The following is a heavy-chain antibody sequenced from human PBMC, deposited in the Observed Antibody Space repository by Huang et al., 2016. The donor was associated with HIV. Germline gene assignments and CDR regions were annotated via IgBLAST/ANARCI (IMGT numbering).Heavy chain of an antibody. CDR3: ARRRRGGFDI. CDR2: IYFANSDA. J-gene: IGHJ3*02. V-gene: IGHV5-51*03. D-gene: IGHD2-15*01. CDR1: RYNFAGYW. Sequence: EVQLVQSGAEVKRPGESLKISCKGSRYNFAGYWIGWVRQMPGKGLEWMGSIYFANSDARSSPSLQGQVTISADTSLYSSYLQWTSLRASDTAIFYCARRRRGGFDIWGQGTLVTVSS.